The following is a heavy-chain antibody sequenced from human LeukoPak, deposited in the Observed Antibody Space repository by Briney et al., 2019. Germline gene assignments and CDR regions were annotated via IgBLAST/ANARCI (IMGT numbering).Heavy chain of an antibody. CDR1: GYTFTSYG. D-gene: IGHD2-15*01. J-gene: IGHJ4*02. CDR3: ARDFFHGHCSGLTCFLLDY. Sequence: ASVKVSCKASGYTFTSYGITWVRQAPGQGLEWMGWISTHNGNTNYAQKFQGRLTMTTDTSTNTAYMELRSLRPDDTAVYYCARDFFHGHCSGLTCFLLDYWGQGSLVTVSS. CDR2: ISTHNGNT. V-gene: IGHV1-18*01.